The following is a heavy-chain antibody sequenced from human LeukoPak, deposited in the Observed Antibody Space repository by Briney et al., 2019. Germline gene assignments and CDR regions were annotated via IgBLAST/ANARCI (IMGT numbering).Heavy chain of an antibody. J-gene: IGHJ4*02. Sequence: PGGSLRLSCAASGFTFSTYEMNWVRQAPGKGLEWVSYISSRDSTIYYADSVKGRFTISRDNAKNSLYLQMNSLRAEDTAVYYCARRYCSSSSCTLDYWGQGTLATVSS. CDR1: GFTFSTYE. CDR3: ARRYCSSSSCTLDY. CDR2: ISSRDSTI. V-gene: IGHV3-48*03. D-gene: IGHD2-2*01.